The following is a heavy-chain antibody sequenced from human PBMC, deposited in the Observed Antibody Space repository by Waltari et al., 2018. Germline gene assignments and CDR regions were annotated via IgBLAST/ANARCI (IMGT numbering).Heavy chain of an antibody. D-gene: IGHD3-22*01. Sequence: EVQLVETGGGLIKPGGSLRLSYAVSGFSVSSNHVTWVRQVPGKGLEWVSVIYNDGRTYVADSVKGRFTISRDSSKNTVLLQMNMLRVDDTAVYYCAAYGGYSYWGQGTLVTVSS. V-gene: IGHV3-53*02. CDR1: GFSVSSNH. J-gene: IGHJ4*02. CDR2: IYNDGRT. CDR3: AAYGGYSY.